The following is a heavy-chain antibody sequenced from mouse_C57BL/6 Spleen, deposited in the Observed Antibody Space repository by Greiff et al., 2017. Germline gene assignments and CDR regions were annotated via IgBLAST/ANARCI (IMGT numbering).Heavy chain of an antibody. CDR3: ARPYYYGSSDGAMDY. CDR2: IHPNSGST. V-gene: IGHV1-64*01. D-gene: IGHD1-1*01. J-gene: IGHJ4*01. CDR1: GYTFTSYW. Sequence: QVQLQQPGAELVKPGASVKLSCKASGYTFTSYWMHWVKQRPGQGLEWIGMIHPNSGSTNYNEKFKSKATLTVDKSSSTAYMQLSSLTSEDSAVYYCARPYYYGSSDGAMDYWGQGTSVTVSA.